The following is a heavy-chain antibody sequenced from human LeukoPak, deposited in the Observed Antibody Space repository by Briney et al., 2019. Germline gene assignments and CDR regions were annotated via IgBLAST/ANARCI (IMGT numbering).Heavy chain of an antibody. CDR3: ARDVPDFWSGYPDY. J-gene: IGHJ4*02. CDR2: ISGSGTSI. Sequence: GGSLRLSCAASGFTFSNFAVVWVHQAPGKGLEWVCAISGSGTSIYYADSVRGRFTISRDNSKSTVSLQMNSLRAEDTAVYYCARDVPDFWSGYPDYWGQGTLVTVSS. CDR1: GFTFSNFA. D-gene: IGHD3-3*01. V-gene: IGHV3-23*01.